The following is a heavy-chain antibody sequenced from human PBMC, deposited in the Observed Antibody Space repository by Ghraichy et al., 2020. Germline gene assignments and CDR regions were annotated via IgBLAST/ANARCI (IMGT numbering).Heavy chain of an antibody. J-gene: IGHJ4*02. D-gene: IGHD1-26*01. CDR2: INRDGSST. CDR1: GFTFSSYW. CDR3: ARDESGSYGY. Sequence: GGSLRLSCAASGFTFSSYWMHWVRQAPGKGLVWVSRINRDGSSTSYADSVKGRFTISRDNAKNTLYLQMNSLRAEDTGVYYCARDESGSYGYWGQGTLVTVSS. V-gene: IGHV3-74*01.